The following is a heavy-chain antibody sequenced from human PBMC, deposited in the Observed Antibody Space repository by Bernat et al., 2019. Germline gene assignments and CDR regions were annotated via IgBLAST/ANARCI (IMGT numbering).Heavy chain of an antibody. CDR1: GFTFSDHY. J-gene: IGHJ4*02. D-gene: IGHD2-15*01. CDR3: VRPALRAGDCSRFSCYPLDS. V-gene: IGHV3-72*01. Sequence: EVQLVESGGGLVQPGGSLRLSCTASGFTFSDHYMDWVRQAPGKGLEWVGRIRNKANSYSTDYAASVKGRFTVSRDDSKDSLYLQMNSLKIEDTAVYYCVRPALRAGDCSRFSCYPLDSWGQGTLVSVSS. CDR2: IRNKANSYST.